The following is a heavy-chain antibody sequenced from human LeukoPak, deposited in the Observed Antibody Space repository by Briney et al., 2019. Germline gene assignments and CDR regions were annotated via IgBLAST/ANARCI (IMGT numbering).Heavy chain of an antibody. CDR1: GFTLVSYD. Sequence: GASVNVSCKTSGFTLVSYDINWVRPAPGQGLEWMGWISGYNGNTNYAHKLQGRVTMTTDTSTTTVYMELRSLRSDDTAVYYCARARAEGADYWGQGTLVTVSS. CDR2: ISGYNGNT. J-gene: IGHJ4*02. CDR3: ARARAEGADY. V-gene: IGHV1-18*01. D-gene: IGHD3-16*01.